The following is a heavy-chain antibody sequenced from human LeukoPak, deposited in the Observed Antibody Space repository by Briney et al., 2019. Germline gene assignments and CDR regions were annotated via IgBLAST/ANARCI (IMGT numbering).Heavy chain of an antibody. D-gene: IGHD3-10*01. CDR2: FDPEDGET. J-gene: IGHJ3*02. V-gene: IGHV1-24*01. CDR3: ATDPHDEQLYAFDI. Sequence: GASVKVSCKVSGYTLTELSMHWVRQAPGKGLEWMGGFDPEDGETIYAQKFQGRVTMTEDTSTDTAYMELSSPRSEDTAVYYCATDPHDEQLYAFDIWGQGTMVTVSS. CDR1: GYTLTELS.